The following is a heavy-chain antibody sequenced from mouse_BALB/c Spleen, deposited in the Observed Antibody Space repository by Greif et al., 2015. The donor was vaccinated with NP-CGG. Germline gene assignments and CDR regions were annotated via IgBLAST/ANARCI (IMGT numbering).Heavy chain of an antibody. J-gene: IGHJ2*01. V-gene: IGHV1-82*01. CDR1: GYAFSSSW. D-gene: IGHD2-3*01. Sequence: QVQLQQSGPELVKPGASVKISCKASGYAFSSSWMNWVKQRPGQGLEWIGRIYPGDGDTNYNGKFKGKATLTADKSSSTAYMQLSSLTSVYSAVYFCARSYGYYGGDYFDYWGQGTTLTVSS. CDR3: ARSYGYYGGDYFDY. CDR2: IYPGDGDT.